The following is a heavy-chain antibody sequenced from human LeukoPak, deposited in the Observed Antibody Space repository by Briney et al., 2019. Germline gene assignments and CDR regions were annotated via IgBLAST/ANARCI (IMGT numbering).Heavy chain of an antibody. CDR1: GFTFSSYW. Sequence: PGGSLRLSCAASGFTFSSYWMSWVRQAPGKGLEWGANIKQDGSEKYYVDSVKGRFTISRDNAKNSLYLQMNSLRAEDTAVYYCAKDHSRRGSSSWYLPWFDPWGQGTLVTVSS. V-gene: IGHV3-7*01. CDR2: IKQDGSEK. J-gene: IGHJ5*02. CDR3: AKDHSRRGSSSWYLPWFDP. D-gene: IGHD6-13*01.